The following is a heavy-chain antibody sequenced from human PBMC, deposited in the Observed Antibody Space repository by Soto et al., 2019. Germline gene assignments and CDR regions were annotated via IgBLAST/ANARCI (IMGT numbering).Heavy chain of an antibody. D-gene: IGHD6-13*01. CDR3: ASPGELAAAGPFDY. CDR2: IYYSGST. Sequence: SETLSLTCTVSGGSISSTTYYWGWIRQPPGRGLEWIGSIYYSGSTYYNPSLKSRVTISVDASNQFSLKLSSVTAADTAVYYCASPGELAAAGPFDYWGQGTLVTVSS. J-gene: IGHJ4*02. V-gene: IGHV4-39*01. CDR1: GGSISSTTYY.